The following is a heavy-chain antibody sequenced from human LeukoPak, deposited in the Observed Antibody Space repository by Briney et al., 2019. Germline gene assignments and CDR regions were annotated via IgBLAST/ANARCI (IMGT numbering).Heavy chain of an antibody. CDR3: ARLGGSFPKYNWFDP. CDR1: GYSFTSYW. V-gene: IGHV5-51*01. CDR2: IYPGDSDT. Sequence: GESLKISCKGSGYSFTSYWIGWVRQMPGKGLAWMGIIYPGDSDTRYSPSFQGQVTISADKSISTAYLQWSSLKASDTAMYYCARLGGSFPKYNWFDPWGQGTLVTVSS. D-gene: IGHD1-26*01. J-gene: IGHJ5*02.